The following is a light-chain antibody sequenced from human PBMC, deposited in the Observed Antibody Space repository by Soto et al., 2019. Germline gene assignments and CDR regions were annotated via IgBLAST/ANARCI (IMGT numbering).Light chain of an antibody. J-gene: IGLJ2*01. CDR3: QTWGTAIHAVV. Sequence: QPVLTQSPSASASLGASVKLTCTLSSGHSSYAIAWHQQQPEKGPRYLMKVNSDGSHSKGDGIPNRFSGSSSGTERHLTISSLQSEDEADYYCQTWGTAIHAVVFGGGTKLTVL. CDR2: VNSDGSH. V-gene: IGLV4-69*01. CDR1: SGHSSYA.